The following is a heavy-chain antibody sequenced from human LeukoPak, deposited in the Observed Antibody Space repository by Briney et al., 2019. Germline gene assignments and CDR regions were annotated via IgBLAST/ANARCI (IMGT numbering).Heavy chain of an antibody. V-gene: IGHV3-48*01. Sequence: GGSLRLSCAASGFRLSSYSLSWVRQAPGKGLEWVSYASLSGTIYYADSVKGRFTISRDNARGSLSLQMNSLRVEDTAVYYCAKGPYYYDNNGYSRRWFDPWGQGTLVTVSS. J-gene: IGHJ5*02. CDR1: GFRLSSYS. CDR2: ASLSGTI. D-gene: IGHD3-22*01. CDR3: AKGPYYYDNNGYSRRWFDP.